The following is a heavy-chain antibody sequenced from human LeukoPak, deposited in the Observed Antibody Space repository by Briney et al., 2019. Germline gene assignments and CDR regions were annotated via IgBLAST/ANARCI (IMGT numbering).Heavy chain of an antibody. CDR3: ARLGMGSGSYYNPPSFDP. Sequence: GESLKISCKGSGYSFTRNWIGWVRQMPGKGLEWMGIIYPGDSDTRYSPSFQGQVTISADKSISTAYLQWSSLKASDTAMYYCARLGMGSGSYYNPPSFDPWGQGTLVTVSS. J-gene: IGHJ5*02. CDR1: GYSFTRNW. V-gene: IGHV5-51*01. D-gene: IGHD3-10*01. CDR2: IYPGDSDT.